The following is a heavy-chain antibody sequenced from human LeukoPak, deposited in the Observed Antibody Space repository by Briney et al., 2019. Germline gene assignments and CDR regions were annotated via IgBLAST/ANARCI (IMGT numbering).Heavy chain of an antibody. CDR2: ISWNSGSI. J-gene: IGHJ4*02. CDR3: AKDLYHTITTVTPDY. V-gene: IGHV3-9*03. Sequence: GGSLRLSCAASGFTFDDYAMHWVRQAPGKGLEWVSGISWNSGSIGYADSVKGRFTISRDNAKNSLYLQMNSLRAEDMALYYCAKDLYHTITTVTPDYWGQGTLVTVSS. CDR1: GFTFDDYA. D-gene: IGHD4-17*01.